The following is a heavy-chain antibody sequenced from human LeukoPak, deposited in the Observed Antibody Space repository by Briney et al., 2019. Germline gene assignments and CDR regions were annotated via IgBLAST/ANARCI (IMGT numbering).Heavy chain of an antibody. V-gene: IGHV3-30*02. CDR1: GFTFSSYG. J-gene: IGHJ4*02. CDR2: IRYDGSNK. D-gene: IGHD5-24*01. CDR3: AKDRSAVEYYFDY. Sequence: GGSLRLSCAASGFTFSSYGMHWVRQAPGKGLEWVAFIRYDGSNKYYADSVKGRFTISRDNSKNTLYLQMNSLRAEDTAVYYCAKDRSAVEYYFDYWGQGTLVTVSS.